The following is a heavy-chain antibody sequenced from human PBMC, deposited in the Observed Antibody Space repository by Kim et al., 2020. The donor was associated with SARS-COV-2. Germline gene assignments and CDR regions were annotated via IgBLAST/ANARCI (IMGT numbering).Heavy chain of an antibody. CDR3: ARVYYYDSSFDY. D-gene: IGHD3-22*01. Sequence: YADHSKCRFNISRKNSKNALYRQMNSLRAEDTAVYDCARVYYYDSSFDYWGQGTLVTVSS. J-gene: IGHJ4*02. V-gene: IGHV3-30*01.